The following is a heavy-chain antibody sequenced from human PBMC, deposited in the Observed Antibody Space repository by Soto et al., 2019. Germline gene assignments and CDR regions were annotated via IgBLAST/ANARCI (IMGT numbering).Heavy chain of an antibody. D-gene: IGHD4-17*01. CDR3: TRHGRYGDLDY. CDR2: IRGKVYGGAT. CDR1: GFTFGDYA. J-gene: IGHJ4*02. Sequence: PGGSLRLSCTASGFTFGDYAVSWFRQGPGKGLEWVGFIRGKVYGGATEYAASVKGRFTISRDDSKSTAYLQMNSLKTEDTAVYYCTRHGRYGDLDYWGQGPLVTVSS. V-gene: IGHV3-49*03.